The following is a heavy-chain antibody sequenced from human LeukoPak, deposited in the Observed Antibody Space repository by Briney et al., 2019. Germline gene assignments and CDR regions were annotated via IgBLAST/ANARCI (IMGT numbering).Heavy chain of an antibody. D-gene: IGHD6-13*01. CDR2: IFYSGST. CDR1: GGSISSSDYF. CDR3: ARGFYSGSLFHDAFDI. Sequence: KPSETLSLTCTVSGGSISSSDYFWGWIRQPPGKGLEWVGTIFYSGSTYYNSSLRSRLTISVDASKNQFSLELTSVTAADTAVYYCARGFYSGSLFHDAFDIWGQGTMVTVSS. J-gene: IGHJ3*02. V-gene: IGHV4-39*07.